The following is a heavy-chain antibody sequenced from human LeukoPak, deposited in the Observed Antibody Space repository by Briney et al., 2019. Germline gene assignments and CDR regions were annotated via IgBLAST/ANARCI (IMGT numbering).Heavy chain of an antibody. V-gene: IGHV3-30*02. CDR1: GFTFSSYG. CDR2: IRYDGSNK. Sequence: PGGSLRLSCAASGFTFSSYGMHWVRQAPGKGLEWVAFIRYDGSNKYYADSVKGRFTISRDNSKNTLYLQMNSLRAEDTAVYYCARALGGLAAAGTRNWFDPWGQGTLVTVSS. D-gene: IGHD6-13*01. CDR3: ARALGGLAAAGTRNWFDP. J-gene: IGHJ5*02.